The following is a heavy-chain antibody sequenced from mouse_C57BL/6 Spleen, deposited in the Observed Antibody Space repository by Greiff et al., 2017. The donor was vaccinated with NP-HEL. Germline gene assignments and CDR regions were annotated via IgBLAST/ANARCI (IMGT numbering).Heavy chain of an antibody. Sequence: QVQLQQPGAELVKPGASVKLSCKASGYTFTSYWMHWVKQRPGQGLEWIGMIHPNSGSTNYNEKFKSKATLTVDKSSSTAYMQLSSLTSEDSAVYYSARGTIYYEYEWFAYWGKGTLVTVSA. V-gene: IGHV1-64*01. J-gene: IGHJ3*01. CDR3: ARGTIYYEYEWFAY. D-gene: IGHD2-4*01. CDR2: IHPNSGST. CDR1: GYTFTSYW.